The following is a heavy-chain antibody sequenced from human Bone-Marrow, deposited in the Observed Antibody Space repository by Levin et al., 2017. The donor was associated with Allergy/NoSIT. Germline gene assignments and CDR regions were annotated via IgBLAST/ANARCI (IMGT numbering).Heavy chain of an antibody. Sequence: AGGSLRLSCAASGFIFSTFAMSWVRQAPGKGLEWVSSISSDSSDLYYADSVKGRFTISRDNAKNSLNLQVSSLRAEDTAVYHCVRGIIGDVRVAHKEAFDVWGQGTMVTVSS. CDR1: GFIFSTFA. D-gene: IGHD2/OR15-2a*01. CDR3: VRGIIGDVRVAHKEAFDV. J-gene: IGHJ3*01. CDR2: ISSDSSDL. V-gene: IGHV3-21*01.